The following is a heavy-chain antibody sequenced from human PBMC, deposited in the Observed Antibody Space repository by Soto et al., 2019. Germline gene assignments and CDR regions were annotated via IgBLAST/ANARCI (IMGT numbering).Heavy chain of an antibody. V-gene: IGHV2-5*02. CDR1: GFSLTTSGVG. D-gene: IGHD3-3*01. CDR2: IYWDDDE. CDR3: AHRVLRTVFGLVTTTAIYFDF. J-gene: IGHJ4*02. Sequence: QITLNESGPTVVRPTETLTLTCRFSGFSLTTSGVGVGWIRQSPGKAPEWIALIYWDDDERYSASLKSRLTITQANSKNQVVLTVSDLDPTDTATYYCAHRVLRTVFGLVTTTAIYFDFRAQGTPFGVSS.